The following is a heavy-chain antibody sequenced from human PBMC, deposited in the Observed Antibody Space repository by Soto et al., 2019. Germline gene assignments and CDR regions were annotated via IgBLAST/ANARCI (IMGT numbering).Heavy chain of an antibody. CDR2: ISSSSTYI. D-gene: IGHD3-16*01. Sequence: GESLKISCAASGFTFIGYNMNWVRQAPGKGLEWVASISSSSTYIYYADSVKGRFTISRDNAEKSLYLHMNSLRAEDTAVYYCARAPSKRGTTMDVWGQGTTVTVAS. CDR3: ARAPSKRGTTMDV. V-gene: IGHV3-21*01. CDR1: GFTFIGYN. J-gene: IGHJ6*02.